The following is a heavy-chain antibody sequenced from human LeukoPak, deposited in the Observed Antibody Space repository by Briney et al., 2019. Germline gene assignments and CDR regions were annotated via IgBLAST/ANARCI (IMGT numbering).Heavy chain of an antibody. Sequence: PGGSLRLSCAASGFTFSSYSMNWVRQAPGKGLEWVSSISSSSSYIYYADSVKGRFTISRDNAKNSLYLHMHSLRAEDTAVYYCVKDYSTVPAAANPLFDYWGQGALVTVSS. J-gene: IGHJ4*02. CDR1: GFTFSSYS. CDR3: VKDYSTVPAAANPLFDY. CDR2: ISSSSSYI. V-gene: IGHV3-21*04. D-gene: IGHD2-2*01.